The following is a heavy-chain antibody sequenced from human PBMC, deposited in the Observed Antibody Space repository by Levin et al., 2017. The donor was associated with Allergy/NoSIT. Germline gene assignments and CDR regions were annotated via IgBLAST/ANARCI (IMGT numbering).Heavy chain of an antibody. CDR1: GFTFSNYA. CDR3: AKDGPGIAGAGYWFDP. J-gene: IGHJ5*02. CDR2: ITGSGGVT. V-gene: IGHV3-23*01. D-gene: IGHD6-13*01. Sequence: GGSLRLSCEVSGFTFSNYAMWWVRQAPGKGLEWVSTITGSGGVTYYADSVKGRFTISRDNSKNTLYLQMNSLRAEDTAIYYCAKDGPGIAGAGYWFDPWGQGTLVTVSS.